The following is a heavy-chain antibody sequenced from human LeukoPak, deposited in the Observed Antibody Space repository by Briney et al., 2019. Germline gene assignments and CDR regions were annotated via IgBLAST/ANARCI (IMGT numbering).Heavy chain of an antibody. D-gene: IGHD6-13*01. Sequence: GGSLRLSCAASGFTISSYYMSWVRQAPGEGLEWVSVIYSGGSTYHADSVKGRFTISRDNSKNTLYLQMNSLRVEDTAVYYCARDRGVDRQQLAYYMDVWGKGTTVIVSS. CDR2: IYSGGST. V-gene: IGHV3-53*01. CDR3: ARDRGVDRQQLAYYMDV. CDR1: GFTISSYY. J-gene: IGHJ6*03.